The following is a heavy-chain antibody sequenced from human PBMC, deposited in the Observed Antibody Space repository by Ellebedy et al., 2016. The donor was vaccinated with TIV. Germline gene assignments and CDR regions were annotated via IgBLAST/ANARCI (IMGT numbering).Heavy chain of an antibody. CDR2: IYYSGST. V-gene: IGHV4-39*01. Sequence: MPSETLSLTCTVSGGSISSSSYYWGWIRQPPGKGLEWIGSIYYSGSTYYNPSLKSRVTISVDTSKNQFSLKLSSVTAADTAVYYCARATDLLATIDYWGQGTLVTVSS. CDR3: ARATDLLATIDY. J-gene: IGHJ4*02. D-gene: IGHD5-12*01. CDR1: GGSISSSSYY.